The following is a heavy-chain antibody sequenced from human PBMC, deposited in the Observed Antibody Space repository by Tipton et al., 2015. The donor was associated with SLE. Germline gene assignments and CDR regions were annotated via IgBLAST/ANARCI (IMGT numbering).Heavy chain of an antibody. CDR1: GGSLSGDS. Sequence: PGLVKPSETLSLTCAVYGGSLSGDSWSWVRQPPGKGLEWIGEINRSGRTNYNPSLKSRVAISVDTSKNHLYLSLSSVTAADTAVYYCARQHSDEGWGSYRYNDFWGQGTLDTVSS. CDR2: INRSGRT. CDR3: ARQHSDEGWGSYRYNDF. V-gene: IGHV4-34*10. J-gene: IGHJ4*02. D-gene: IGHD3-16*02.